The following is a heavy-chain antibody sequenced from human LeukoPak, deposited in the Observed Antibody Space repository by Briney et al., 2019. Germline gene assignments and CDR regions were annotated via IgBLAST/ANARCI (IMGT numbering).Heavy chain of an antibody. Sequence: GGSLRLSCAASGFTFSSYGMHWVRQAPGKGLEWVSAISSDGANTYHADSMKGRFTISRDNSKNTLYLQMKSLRAEDTAVYYCAKGLSTKVYWGQGTLVTVSS. D-gene: IGHD5/OR15-5a*01. J-gene: IGHJ4*02. CDR2: ISSDGANT. V-gene: IGHV3-23*01. CDR1: GFTFSSYG. CDR3: AKGLSTKVY.